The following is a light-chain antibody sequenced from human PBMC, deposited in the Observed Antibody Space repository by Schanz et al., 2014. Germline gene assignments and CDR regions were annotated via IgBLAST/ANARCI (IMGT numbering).Light chain of an antibody. J-gene: IGLJ3*02. CDR3: SSYGSSSPWV. V-gene: IGLV2-14*03. CDR1: SSDIGAFNY. Sequence: QSALTQPASVSGSPGQSITISCTGTSSDIGAFNYVSWYQQHPGKAPKLLIYDVSNRPSGVSNRFSGSKSGNTASLTISGLQAEDEADYYCSSYGSSSPWVFGGGTKLTVL. CDR2: DVS.